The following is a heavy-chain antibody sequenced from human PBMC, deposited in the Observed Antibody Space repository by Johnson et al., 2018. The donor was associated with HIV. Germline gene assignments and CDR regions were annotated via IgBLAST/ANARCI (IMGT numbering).Heavy chain of an antibody. CDR2: IKQDGSEK. CDR1: GFTFDDYA. J-gene: IGHJ3*02. Sequence: VHLVESGGGLVQPGRSLRLSCAASGFTFDDYAMHWVRQAPGKGLEWVANIKQDGSEKYYVDSVKGRFTISRDNAKNSLYLQMNSLRAEDTAVYYCARGGYCGGDCYDGVAFDIWGQGTMVTVSS. V-gene: IGHV3-7*01. D-gene: IGHD2-21*02. CDR3: ARGGYCGGDCYDGVAFDI.